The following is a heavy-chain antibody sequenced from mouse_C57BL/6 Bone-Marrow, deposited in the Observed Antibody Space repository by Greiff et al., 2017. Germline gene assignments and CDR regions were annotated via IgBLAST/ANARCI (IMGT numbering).Heavy chain of an antibody. V-gene: IGHV5-4*01. CDR1: GFTFSSYA. CDR2: ISDGGSYT. J-gene: IGHJ3*01. D-gene: IGHD2-3*01. Sequence: EVQRVESGGGLVKPGGSLKLSCAASGFTFSSYAMSWVRQTPEKRLEWVATISDGGSYTYYPDNVKGRFTISRDNAKNTLYLQMSHLKSEDTAMYYCARDGYCLFAYWGQGTLVTVSS. CDR3: ARDGYCLFAY.